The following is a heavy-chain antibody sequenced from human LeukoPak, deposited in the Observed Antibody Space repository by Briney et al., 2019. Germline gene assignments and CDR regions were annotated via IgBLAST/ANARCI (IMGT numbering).Heavy chain of an antibody. CDR2: MNPNSGNT. CDR1: GYTFTSYA. CDR3: ARSCIVPTGFDP. Sequence: ASVKVSCKASGYTFTSYAMNWVRQAPGQGLEWMGWMNPNSGNTGYAQKFQGRVTITRNTSISTAYMELSSLRSEDTAVYYCARSCIVPTGFDPWGQGTLVTVSS. D-gene: IGHD2-15*01. V-gene: IGHV1-8*03. J-gene: IGHJ5*02.